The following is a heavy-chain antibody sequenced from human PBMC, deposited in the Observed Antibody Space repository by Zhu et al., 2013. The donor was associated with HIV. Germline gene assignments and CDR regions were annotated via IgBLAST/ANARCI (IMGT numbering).Heavy chain of an antibody. D-gene: IGHD2-2*01. CDR1: GGTFSSYA. Sequence: QVQLVQSGAEVKKPGSSVKVSCKASGGTFSSYAISWVRQAPGQGLEWMGGIIPIFGTANYAQKFQGRVTITADESTSTAYMELSSLRSEDTAVYYCARSDHCSSTSCYAHYYYYGMDVWGQGTTVTVSS. J-gene: IGHJ6*02. CDR3: ARSDHCSSTSCYAHYYYYGMDV. V-gene: IGHV1-69*01. CDR2: IIPIFGTA.